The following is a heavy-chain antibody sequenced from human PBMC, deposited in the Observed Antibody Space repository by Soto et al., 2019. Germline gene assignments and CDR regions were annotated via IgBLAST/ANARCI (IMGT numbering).Heavy chain of an antibody. CDR3: SRGAVAALGGY. D-gene: IGHD6-13*01. Sequence: SETLSLTCGVSEGSLNGYYWGWIRQPPGQGLEWIGSIYHSGSTYYNPSLKSRVNMSVDTSKNQFSLKLTSVTAADTAVYYCSRGAVAALGGYWGQGTLVTVSS. J-gene: IGHJ4*02. V-gene: IGHV4-38-2*01. CDR2: IYHSGST. CDR1: EGSLNGYY.